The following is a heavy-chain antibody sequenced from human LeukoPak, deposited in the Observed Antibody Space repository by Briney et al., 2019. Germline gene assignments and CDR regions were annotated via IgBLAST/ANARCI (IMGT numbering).Heavy chain of an antibody. D-gene: IGHD2-15*01. Sequence: GASVKVSCKASGGTFSSYAISWVRQAPGQGLEWMGGIIPIFGTANYAQKFQGRVTITADESTSTAYMELSSLRSEDTAVYYCARVYPGCCSGGSCYYFDYWSQGTLVTVSS. CDR3: ARVYPGCCSGGSCYYFDY. CDR2: IIPIFGTA. V-gene: IGHV1-69*13. CDR1: GGTFSSYA. J-gene: IGHJ4*02.